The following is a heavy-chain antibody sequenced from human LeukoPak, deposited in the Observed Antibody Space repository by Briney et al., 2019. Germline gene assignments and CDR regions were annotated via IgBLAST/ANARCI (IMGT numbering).Heavy chain of an antibody. CDR3: AKDLAGAGNLGFDY. V-gene: IGHV3-33*06. CDR1: GFTFTTYG. J-gene: IGHJ4*02. CDR2: IWYDGSNK. Sequence: GSLRLSCAASGFTFTTYGMHWVRQAPGKGLEWVAVIWYDGSNKYYADSVKGRFTISRDNSKNTLYLQMNSLRAEDTALYYCAKDLAGAGNLGFDYWGQGTLVTVSS. D-gene: IGHD4-23*01.